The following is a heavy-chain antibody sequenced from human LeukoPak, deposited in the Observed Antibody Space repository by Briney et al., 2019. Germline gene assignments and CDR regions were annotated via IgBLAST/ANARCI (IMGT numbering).Heavy chain of an antibody. V-gene: IGHV4-4*09. CDR1: GASISSYY. CDR2: IYTSETT. D-gene: IGHD6-19*01. CDR3: ARHRSPSSLSYFDI. J-gene: IGHJ4*02. Sequence: SETLSLTCTVSGASISSYYWSWIRQPPGKGLEWIGYIYTSETTNYNPSLRSRVTISIDTSKNQFSLRLSSVTAADTTVYYCARHRSPSSLSYFDIWGQGTLVIVSS.